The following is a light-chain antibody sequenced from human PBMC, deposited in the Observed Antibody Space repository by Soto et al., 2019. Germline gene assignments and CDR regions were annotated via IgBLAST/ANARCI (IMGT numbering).Light chain of an antibody. CDR3: AAWDDSLNGPV. Sequence: QSVLTQTPSASGTPGQRVTMSCSGSSSNIGINAVHWYRQLSGAAPQILIYDTAQRATGVPDRFSGSRSGTSASLTISGLQSDDEAEYHCAAWDDSLNGPVFGGGTKLTVL. CDR2: DTA. V-gene: IGLV1-44*01. CDR1: SSNIGINA. J-gene: IGLJ2*01.